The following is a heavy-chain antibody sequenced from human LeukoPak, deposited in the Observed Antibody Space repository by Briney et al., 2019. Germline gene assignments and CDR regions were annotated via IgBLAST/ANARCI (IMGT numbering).Heavy chain of an antibody. D-gene: IGHD3-16*02. CDR3: ARVITFGGVIVADY. Sequence: GASVKVSCKASGYTFTSYGISWVRQALGQGLEWMGWISAYNGNTNYAQKLQGRVTMTTDTSTSTAYMELRSLRSDDTAVYYCARVITFGGVIVADYWGQGTLVTVSS. J-gene: IGHJ4*02. CDR2: ISAYNGNT. CDR1: GYTFTSYG. V-gene: IGHV1-18*04.